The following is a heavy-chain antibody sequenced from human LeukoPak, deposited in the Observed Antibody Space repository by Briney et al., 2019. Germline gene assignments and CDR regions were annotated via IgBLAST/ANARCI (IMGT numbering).Heavy chain of an antibody. CDR3: ARAQWRTYSYYYMDV. Sequence: GGSLRLSCAASGFTVSFNYMSWVRQAPGKGLEWISVIYSGGSTYCADSVKGRFTISRDDSKNTLYLQMNSLRAEDTAIYYCARAQWRTYSYYYMDVWGKGITVTVSS. J-gene: IGHJ6*03. V-gene: IGHV3-53*01. CDR2: IYSGGST. D-gene: IGHD6-19*01. CDR1: GFTVSFNY.